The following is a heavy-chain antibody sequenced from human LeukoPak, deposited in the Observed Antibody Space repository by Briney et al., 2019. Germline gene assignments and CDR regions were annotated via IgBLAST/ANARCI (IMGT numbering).Heavy chain of an antibody. Sequence: PGGSLRLSCAASGFTFSNYAMHWVRQAPGEGLEYVSAISSNGGSTYYADPVKGRFTISRDNSKNTLFLQMGSLRVEDTAVYFCAREVLIVVEPAANTIDYWGQGTRVTVSS. CDR1: GFTFSNYA. D-gene: IGHD2-2*01. V-gene: IGHV3-64*02. CDR2: ISSNGGST. CDR3: AREVLIVVEPAANTIDY. J-gene: IGHJ4*02.